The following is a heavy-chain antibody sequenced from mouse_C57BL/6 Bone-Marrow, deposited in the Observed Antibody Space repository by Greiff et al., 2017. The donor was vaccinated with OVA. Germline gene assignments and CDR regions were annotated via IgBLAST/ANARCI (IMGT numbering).Heavy chain of an antibody. CDR2: ISPGNCDT. CDR3: TREGIYYYGSHWYFDV. J-gene: IGHJ1*03. V-gene: IGHV1-5*01. CDR1: FYTFPSSF. Sequence: VQLPESVTLLARPVASVPMSFPTSFYTFPSSFLHLVPPLPCQFLAWIGAISPGNCDTSYNQKFKGKAKLPAVPSASTAYMELSSLTNEDSAVYYCTREGIYYYGSHWYFDVWGTGTTVTVSS. D-gene: IGHD1-1*01.